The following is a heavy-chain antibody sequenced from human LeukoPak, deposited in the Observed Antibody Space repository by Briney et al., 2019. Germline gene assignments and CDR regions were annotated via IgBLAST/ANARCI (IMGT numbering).Heavy chain of an antibody. V-gene: IGHV4-61*02. CDR2: IYTSRST. D-gene: IGHD3-22*01. Sequence: PSETLSLTCTVSGGSISSGSYYWSWIRQPAGKGLEWIGRIYTSRSTHYNPSLKSRVTISVDTSKNQFSLKLSSVTAADTAVYYCARDGRYDSSGYYYPDAFDIWGQGTMVTVSS. CDR1: GGSISSGSYY. J-gene: IGHJ3*02. CDR3: ARDGRYDSSGYYYPDAFDI.